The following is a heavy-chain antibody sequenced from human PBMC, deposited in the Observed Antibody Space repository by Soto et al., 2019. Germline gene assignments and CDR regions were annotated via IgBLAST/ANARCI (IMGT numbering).Heavy chain of an antibody. CDR1: GFTFDDYT. V-gene: IGHV3-43*01. CDR3: AKWAGSKAYYYGMDV. J-gene: IGHJ6*02. Sequence: EVQLVESGGVVVQPGGSLRLSCAASGFTFDDYTMHWVRQAPGKGLEWVSLISWGGGSTYYADSVKGRFTISRDNSKNSLYLQMNSLRTEDTALYYCAKWAGSKAYYYGMDVWGQGTTVTVSS. D-gene: IGHD6-19*01. CDR2: ISWGGGST.